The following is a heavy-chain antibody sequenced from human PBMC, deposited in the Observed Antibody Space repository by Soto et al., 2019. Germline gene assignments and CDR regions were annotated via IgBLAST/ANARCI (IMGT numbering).Heavy chain of an antibody. V-gene: IGHV1-69*13. CDR1: GGTFSSYA. J-gene: IGHJ4*02. D-gene: IGHD5-12*01. CDR2: IIPIFGTA. CDR3: ARERSGYDYLVDY. Sequence: GASVKVSCKASGGTFSSYAISWVRQAPGQGLEWMGGIIPIFGTANYAQKFQGRVTITADESTSTAYMELSSLRSEDTAVYYCARERSGYDYLVDYWGQGTLVTVSS.